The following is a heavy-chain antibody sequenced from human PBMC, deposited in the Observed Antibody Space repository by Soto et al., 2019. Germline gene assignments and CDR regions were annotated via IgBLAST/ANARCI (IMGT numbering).Heavy chain of an antibody. D-gene: IGHD5-12*01. Sequence: QVQLVQSGAEVKKPGASVKVSCKASGYTFTSYDINWVRQATGQGLEWMGWMNPNSGNTGYAQKFQGRVTMTRNTSISTAYMELSSPRSEDTAVYYCARSMEGGRDGYNFLWEYYYYYYGIDVWGQGTTVTVSS. V-gene: IGHV1-8*01. CDR1: GYTFTSYD. CDR2: MNPNSGNT. J-gene: IGHJ6*02. CDR3: ARSMEGGRDGYNFLWEYYYYYYGIDV.